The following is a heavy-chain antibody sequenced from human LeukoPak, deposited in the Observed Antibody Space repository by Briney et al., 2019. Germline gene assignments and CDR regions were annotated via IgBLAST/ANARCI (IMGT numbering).Heavy chain of an antibody. CDR3: AKDRGYSSGWPQYFQH. Sequence: GGSLRLSCAASGFTFSSYNMNWVRQAPGKGLEWVAFIRYDGSNKYYADSVKGRFTISRDNSKNTLYLQMNSLRAEDTAVYYCAKDRGYSSGWPQYFQHWGQGTLVTVSS. D-gene: IGHD6-19*01. CDR1: GFTFSSYN. V-gene: IGHV3-30*02. CDR2: IRYDGSNK. J-gene: IGHJ1*01.